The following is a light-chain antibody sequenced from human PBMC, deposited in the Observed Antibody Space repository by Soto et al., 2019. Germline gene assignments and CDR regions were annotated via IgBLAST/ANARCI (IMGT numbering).Light chain of an antibody. V-gene: IGKV3-20*01. CDR3: QQYGASPYT. CDR2: DAT. CDR1: QYVGSH. Sequence: EMVMTQSPVTLSASPGERATLSCRASQYVGSHLAWYQQKPGQAPRLLIYDATIRAAGVPARFSGSGSGTDFTLTIRRLEPEDFAVYYCQQYGASPYTFGQGTKLETK. J-gene: IGKJ2*01.